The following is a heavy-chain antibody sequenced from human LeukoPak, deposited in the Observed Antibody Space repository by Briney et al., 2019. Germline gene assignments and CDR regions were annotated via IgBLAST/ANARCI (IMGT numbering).Heavy chain of an antibody. J-gene: IGHJ4*02. CDR2: INSDGSST. D-gene: IGHD3-22*01. V-gene: IGHV3-74*01. CDR1: GFTFSSYW. Sequence: GGSLRLSCAASGFTFSSYWMHWVRQAPGKGVVSVSRINSDGSSTSYADSVKGRFTISRDNAKNTLYLQMHSLRAEDTAVYYCARGTGSSDYYGGWGQGTLVTVSS. CDR3: ARGTGSSDYYGG.